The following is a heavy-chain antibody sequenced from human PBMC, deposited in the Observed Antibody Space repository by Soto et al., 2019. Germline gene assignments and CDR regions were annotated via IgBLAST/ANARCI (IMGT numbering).Heavy chain of an antibody. CDR1: GFTFSSYA. CDR2: ITGSGVST. D-gene: IGHD4-17*01. V-gene: IGHV3-23*01. Sequence: GGSLRLSCATSGFTFSSYAMGWVRQAPGKGLEWVSGITGSGVSTFYADSVKGRFTISRDNSKNTLYLQMNSLRAEDTAVYYCAKIATYGGNVDYFDYWGQGTLVTVSS. CDR3: AKIATYGGNVDYFDY. J-gene: IGHJ4*02.